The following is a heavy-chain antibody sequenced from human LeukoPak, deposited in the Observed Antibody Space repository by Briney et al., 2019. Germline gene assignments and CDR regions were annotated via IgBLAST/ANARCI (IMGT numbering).Heavy chain of an antibody. CDR3: ARVIYYYGSSGYYDY. D-gene: IGHD3-22*01. J-gene: IGHJ4*02. CDR2: INTDGSIT. Sequence: PGGSLRLSCAASGFTFSNYWMHWVRQAPGKGLVWVSRINTDGSITRNADSVKGRFTISRDNAKNTLYLQMNSLRAEDTAVYYCARVIYYYGSSGYYDYWGQGTLVTVSS. CDR1: GFTFSNYW. V-gene: IGHV3-74*01.